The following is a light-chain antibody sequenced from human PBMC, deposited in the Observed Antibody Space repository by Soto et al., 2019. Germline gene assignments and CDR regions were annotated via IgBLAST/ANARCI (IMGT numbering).Light chain of an antibody. Sequence: GDRVTITCRASQSISSWLAWYQQKPGKAPKLLIYDASSLESGVPSRFSGSGSGTEFTLTISSLQPDDFATYYCQQYNSYPSTFGQGTRWKSN. V-gene: IGKV1-5*01. J-gene: IGKJ1*01. CDR1: QSISSW. CDR2: DAS. CDR3: QQYNSYPST.